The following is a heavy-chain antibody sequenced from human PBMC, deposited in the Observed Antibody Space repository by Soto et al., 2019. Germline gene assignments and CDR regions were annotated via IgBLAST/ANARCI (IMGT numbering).Heavy chain of an antibody. CDR3: AKSYITMIVVVLDDAFDI. CDR2: ISGSVVST. CDR1: GFTFSSYA. D-gene: IGHD3-22*01. V-gene: IGHV3-23*01. J-gene: IGHJ3*02. Sequence: GGSLRLSCAASGFTFSSYAMSWVRQAPGKGLEWVSAISGSVVSTYYADSVKGRFTISRDNSKNTLYLQMNSLRAEDTAVYYCAKSYITMIVVVLDDAFDIWGQGTMVTVSS.